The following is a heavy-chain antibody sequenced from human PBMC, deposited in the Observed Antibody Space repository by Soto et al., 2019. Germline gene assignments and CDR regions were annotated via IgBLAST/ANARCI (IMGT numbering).Heavy chain of an antibody. J-gene: IGHJ4*02. CDR1: GFTFTNNW. Sequence: EVQLVESGGGLVQPGGSLRLSCAASGFTFTNNWIHWVRQAPGKGLVWVSRVNTFGSITNYADSVRGRFTISRDNAKNTVYLQMNSLRVEDTAVYYCVRVAHSAYYVDFWGQGTLVTVSS. V-gene: IGHV3-74*01. CDR3: VRVAHSAYYVDF. D-gene: IGHD3-10*01. CDR2: VNTFGSIT.